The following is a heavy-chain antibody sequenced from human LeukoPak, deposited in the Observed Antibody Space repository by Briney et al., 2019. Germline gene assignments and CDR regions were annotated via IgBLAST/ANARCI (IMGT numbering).Heavy chain of an antibody. D-gene: IGHD3-22*01. CDR2: INHSGST. J-gene: IGHJ4*02. V-gene: IGHV4-34*01. Sequence: SETLSLTCAVYGGSFSGYYWSWIRQPPGKGLEWIGEINHSGSTNYNPSLKSRVTISVDTSKNQFSLKLSSVTAADTAVYYCARLDSFSPSYWGQGTLVTVSS. CDR1: GGSFSGYY. CDR3: ARLDSFSPSY.